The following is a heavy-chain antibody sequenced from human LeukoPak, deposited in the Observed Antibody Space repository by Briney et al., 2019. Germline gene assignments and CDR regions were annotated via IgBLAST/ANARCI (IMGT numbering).Heavy chain of an antibody. CDR3: AKDLWLQSYYYDSSGYGY. V-gene: IGHV3-23*01. CDR2: ICGSGCST. Sequence: RGSLRLSCAASGFTFSSYAMSWVRQAPGKGLEWVSVICGSGCSTYYAHSVKGRFTISRDNSKNTLYLQMNSLRAEDTAVYSCAKDLWLQSYYYDSSGYGYWGQGTLVTVSS. CDR1: GFTFSSYA. D-gene: IGHD3-22*01. J-gene: IGHJ4*02.